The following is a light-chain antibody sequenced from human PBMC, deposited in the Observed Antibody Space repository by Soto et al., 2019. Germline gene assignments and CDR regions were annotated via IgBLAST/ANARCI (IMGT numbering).Light chain of an antibody. J-gene: IGKJ5*01. V-gene: IGKV2-28*01. CDR1: QSLLHSNGYNY. CDR3: MQALQTSIT. CDR2: LRS. Sequence: DIVMTQSPLSLPVTPGEPASISCRSSQSLLHSNGYNYLDWYLQKPGQSPQLLIYLRSNRASGVPDRFSGSGSGTDFTLKINRVEAEDVGVYYCMQALQTSITFGQGTRLEIK.